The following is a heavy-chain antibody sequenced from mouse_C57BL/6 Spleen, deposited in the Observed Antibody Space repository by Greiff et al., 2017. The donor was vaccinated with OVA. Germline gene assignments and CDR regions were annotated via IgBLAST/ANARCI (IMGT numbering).Heavy chain of an antibody. J-gene: IGHJ3*01. CDR3: SSWFAY. Sequence: VQLQQSVAELVRPGASVKLSCTASGFHIKNTYIHWLKQRPEQGLEWIGGIDPANGNTKYAPKFQGKATITADTSSNTAYLQLSSLTSEDTAIYYCSSWFAYWGQGTLVTVSA. CDR1: GFHIKNTY. V-gene: IGHV14-3*01. CDR2: IDPANGNT.